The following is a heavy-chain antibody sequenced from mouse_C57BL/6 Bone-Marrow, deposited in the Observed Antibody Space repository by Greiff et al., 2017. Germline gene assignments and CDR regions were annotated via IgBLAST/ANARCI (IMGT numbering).Heavy chain of an antibody. CDR3: TPQLFSTLDV. Sequence: EVQLQQSGAELVRPGASVKLSCTASGFNIKDDYMHWVKQRPEQGLEWIGWLDPENGGTEYASKFQGQATITADTSSNTPYLQLSSLTSADPAVYFCTPQLFSTLDVWGQGTSVTVSS. CDR1: GFNIKDDY. CDR2: LDPENGGT. D-gene: IGHD1-1*01. J-gene: IGHJ4*01. V-gene: IGHV14-4*01.